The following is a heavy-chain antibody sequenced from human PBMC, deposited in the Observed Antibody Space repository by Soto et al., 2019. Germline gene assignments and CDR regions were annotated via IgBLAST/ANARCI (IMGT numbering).Heavy chain of an antibody. CDR3: AKGGERVVVVPAAMLGPFDYYYYYYMDV. D-gene: IGHD2-2*01. V-gene: IGHV3-23*01. J-gene: IGHJ6*03. Sequence: GGSLRLSCAASGFTFSSYAMSWVRQAPGKGLEWVSAISGSGGSTYYADSVKGRFTISRDNSKNTLYLQMNSLGAEDTAVYYCAKGGERVVVVPAAMLGPFDYYYYYYMDVWGKGTTVTVSS. CDR2: ISGSGGST. CDR1: GFTFSSYA.